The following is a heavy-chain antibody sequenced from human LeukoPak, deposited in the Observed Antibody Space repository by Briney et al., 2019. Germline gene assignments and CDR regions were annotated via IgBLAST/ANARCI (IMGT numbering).Heavy chain of an antibody. J-gene: IGHJ6*03. Sequence: GGSLRLSCAASGFTFNNYAMSWVRQAPGKGLEWVSSISGTGDGRNYADSVKGRFTISRDNAKHSLYVQMNSLRAEDTAVYYCAREGYYYMDVWGKGTTVTISS. CDR3: AREGYYYMDV. V-gene: IGHV3-23*01. CDR1: GFTFNNYA. CDR2: ISGTGDGR.